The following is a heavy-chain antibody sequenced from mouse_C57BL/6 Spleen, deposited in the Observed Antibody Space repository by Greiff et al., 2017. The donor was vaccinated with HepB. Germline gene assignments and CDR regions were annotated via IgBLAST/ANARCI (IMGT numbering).Heavy chain of an antibody. CDR2: ISYSGST. CDR3: ARGYDGYFGY. D-gene: IGHD2-3*01. J-gene: IGHJ3*01. CDR1: GYSITSGYD. Sequence: EVQLQESGPGMVKPSQSLSLTCTVTGYSITSGYDWHWIRHFPGNKLEWMGYISYSGSTNYNPSLKSRISITHDTSQNHFFLKLNSVTTEDTATYYCARGYDGYFGYRGQGTLVTVSA. V-gene: IGHV3-1*01.